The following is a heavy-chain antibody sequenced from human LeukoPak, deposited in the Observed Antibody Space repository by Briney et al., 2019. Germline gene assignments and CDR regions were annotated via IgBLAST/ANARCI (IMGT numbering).Heavy chain of an antibody. V-gene: IGHV1-2*04. CDR2: SNPNSGGT. J-gene: IGHJ5*02. Sequence: ASVKVSCKASGYTFTGYYMHWVRQAPGQRLEWMGWSNPNSGGTNYAQKFQGWVTMTRDTSISTAYMELSRLRSDDTAVYYCARGSVFPEPKWFDPWGQGTLVTVSS. CDR3: ARGSVFPEPKWFDP. CDR1: GYTFTGYY.